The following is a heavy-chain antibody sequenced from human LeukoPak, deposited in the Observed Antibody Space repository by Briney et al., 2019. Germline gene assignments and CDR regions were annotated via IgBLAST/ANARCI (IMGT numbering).Heavy chain of an antibody. J-gene: IGHJ4*02. D-gene: IGHD5-12*01. CDR2: ISSNGGST. CDR3: ARGGWYYFDY. CDR1: GFTFSNYA. Sequence: PGGSLRLSCAASGFTFSNYAMHWVRQAPGKGLEYVSTISSNGGSTYYANSMKGRFTVSRDNSKNTLYLQMGSLRAEDMAVYYCARGGWYYFDYWGQGTLVTVSS. V-gene: IGHV3-64*01.